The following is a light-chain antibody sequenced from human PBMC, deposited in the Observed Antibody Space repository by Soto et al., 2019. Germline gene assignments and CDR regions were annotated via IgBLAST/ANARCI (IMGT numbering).Light chain of an antibody. V-gene: IGKV3-11*01. Sequence: EIVMPQSPATLSVSPGERATLSCRASQSVSSDLAWYQQKPGQAPRLLIYDASNRATGIPARFSGSGSGTDFTLTISSLEPEDFAVYYCQQRSNWPITFGQGTRLEIK. CDR1: QSVSSD. CDR3: QQRSNWPIT. CDR2: DAS. J-gene: IGKJ5*01.